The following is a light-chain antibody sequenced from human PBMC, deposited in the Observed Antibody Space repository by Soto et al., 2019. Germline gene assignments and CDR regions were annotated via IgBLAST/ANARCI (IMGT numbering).Light chain of an antibody. V-gene: IGKV1-17*03. CDR3: LQHKTYPWT. Sequence: DIQMTQSPSAMSASVGDRVTITCRASQGIINYLTWFQQRPGKVPKRLIYAASNVQSGVPSRFSGSGSGKEFTLTITSLQPEDSATDYCLQHKTYPWTFGQGTTVEIK. J-gene: IGKJ1*01. CDR2: AAS. CDR1: QGIINY.